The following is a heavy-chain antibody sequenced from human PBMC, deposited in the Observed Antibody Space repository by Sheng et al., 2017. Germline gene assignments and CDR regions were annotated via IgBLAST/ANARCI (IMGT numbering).Heavy chain of an antibody. CDR3: ARLFRFSHTGLFYFDF. CDR2: IVPILGAT. CDR1: GGGFSSYS. V-gene: IGHV1-69*08. D-gene: IGHD3-16*01. Sequence: QVQLVQSGAEVRKPGSSVRVSCKASGGGFSSYSTNWVRQAPGQGLEWMGGIVPILGATNYAQKFQDRLTITADTTTNTAYMELTTLSSEDTAIYYCARLFRFSHTGLFYFDFWGQGTLVTVSS. J-gene: IGHJ4*02.